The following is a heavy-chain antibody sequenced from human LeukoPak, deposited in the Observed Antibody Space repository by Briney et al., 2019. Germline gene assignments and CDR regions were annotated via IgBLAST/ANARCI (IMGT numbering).Heavy chain of an antibody. CDR3: VRGGPSTWS. J-gene: IGHJ5*02. D-gene: IGHD2-15*01. CDR2: INYDGSDT. Sequence: GGSLRLSCAASGFTFKLYWMHWVRQVPGKRPVWGSRINYDGSDTIYADAVRGRFTISRDDAKNTVYRQMNNLRAEDTAVYYCVRGGPSTWSWGQGTLVTVSS. CDR1: GFTFKLYW. V-gene: IGHV3-74*01.